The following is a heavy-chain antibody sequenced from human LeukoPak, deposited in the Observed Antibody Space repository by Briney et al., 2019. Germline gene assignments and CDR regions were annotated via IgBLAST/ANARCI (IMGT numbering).Heavy chain of an antibody. D-gene: IGHD5-12*01. V-gene: IGHV4-59*01. CDR3: ARDRRDGYNAFDY. CDR2: IYYSGST. CDR1: GGSINIYY. Sequence: PSETLSLTCTVSGGSINIYYWSWIRQPPGKGLEWIGYIYYSGSTNYNPSLKSRVTISVDTSKNQFSLKLSSVTAADTAVYYCARDRRDGYNAFDYWGQGTLVTVSS. J-gene: IGHJ4*02.